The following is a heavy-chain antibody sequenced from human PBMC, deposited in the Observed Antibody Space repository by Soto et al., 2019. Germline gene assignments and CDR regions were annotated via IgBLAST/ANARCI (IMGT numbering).Heavy chain of an antibody. D-gene: IGHD4-4*01. CDR3: ARPFYSNYVRMIYYYGMDL. CDR1: GGTFSSYA. V-gene: IGHV1-69*13. CDR2: IIPIFGTA. Sequence: SVKVSCKASGGTFSSYAISWVRQAPGQGLEWMGGIIPIFGTANYAQKFQGRVTITADESTSTAYMELSSLRSEDTAVYYCARPFYSNYVRMIYYYGMDLWGQVTTVTVSS. J-gene: IGHJ6*02.